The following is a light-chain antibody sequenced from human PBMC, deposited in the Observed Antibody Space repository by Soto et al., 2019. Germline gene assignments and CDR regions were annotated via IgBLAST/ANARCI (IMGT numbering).Light chain of an antibody. V-gene: IGKV3-20*01. CDR1: QSVNSGY. Sequence: EIVLTQSPGTLSLSPGERATLSCRASQSVNSGYLAWYQHTPGQAPRLLIYDTSTRATGIPDRFSGSGSGTDFTLTISRLEPEDFAVFYCQQYGSPPRTFGQGTKVDIK. CDR3: QQYGSPPRT. J-gene: IGKJ1*01. CDR2: DTS.